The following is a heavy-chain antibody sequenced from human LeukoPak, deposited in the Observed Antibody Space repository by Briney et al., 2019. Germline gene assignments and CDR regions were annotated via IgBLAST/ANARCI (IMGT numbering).Heavy chain of an antibody. J-gene: IGHJ3*02. Sequence: GGSLRLSCAGSGFPFSSYPISWVRQPPGKGLEWVSAITASGDSTYYADSVKGRFTISRDNSKNTLYLQMNSLRAEDTAVYYCALSVTTNTPGLAFDIWGQGTMVTVSS. CDR3: ALSVTTNTPGLAFDI. CDR1: GFPFSSYP. D-gene: IGHD4-17*01. V-gene: IGHV3-23*01. CDR2: ITASGDST.